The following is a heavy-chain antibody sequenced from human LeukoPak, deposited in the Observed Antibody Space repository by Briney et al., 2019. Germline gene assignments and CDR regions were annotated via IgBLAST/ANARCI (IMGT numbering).Heavy chain of an antibody. V-gene: IGHV1-2*06. J-gene: IGHJ4*02. CDR2: INPNSGGT. D-gene: IGHD3-22*01. CDR3: ARGESSGYFYYGDFYFDY. Sequence: ASVKVSCRASGYTFTGYYMFWLRQAPGQGLEWMGRINPNSGGTNYAQKFQGRVTMTRDTSITTAYMELSSLRSDDTAVYYCARGESSGYFYYGDFYFDYWGQGTLVTVSS. CDR1: GYTFTGYY.